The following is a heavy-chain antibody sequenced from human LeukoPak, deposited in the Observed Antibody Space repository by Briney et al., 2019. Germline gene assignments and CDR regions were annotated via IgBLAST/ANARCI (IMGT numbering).Heavy chain of an antibody. V-gene: IGHV3-23*01. D-gene: IGHD7-27*01. Sequence: GGSLRLSCAASGFTFSSYAMSWVRQAPGKGLEWVSAISGSGGSTYYADSVKGRFTISRDNSKNTLYLQMNSLRAEDTAVYYCAKELHPLGKLGDYFDYWGQGTLVTVSS. CDR3: AKELHPLGKLGDYFDY. J-gene: IGHJ4*02. CDR2: ISGSGGST. CDR1: GFTFSSYA.